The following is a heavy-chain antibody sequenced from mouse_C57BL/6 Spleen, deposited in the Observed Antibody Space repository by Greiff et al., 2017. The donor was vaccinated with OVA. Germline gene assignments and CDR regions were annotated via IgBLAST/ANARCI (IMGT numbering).Heavy chain of an antibody. J-gene: IGHJ3*01. CDR3: AKTAQAPFAY. CDR2: INPNNGGT. D-gene: IGHD3-2*02. Sequence: EVKLQQSGPELVKPGASVKISCKASGYTFTDYYMNWVKQSHGKSLEWIGDINPNNGGTSYNQKFKGKATLTVDKSSSTAYMELRSLTSEDSAVYYCAKTAQAPFAYWGQGTLVTVSA. V-gene: IGHV1-26*01. CDR1: GYTFTDYY.